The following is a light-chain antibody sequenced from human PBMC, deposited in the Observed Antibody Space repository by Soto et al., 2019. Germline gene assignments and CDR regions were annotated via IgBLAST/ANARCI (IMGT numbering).Light chain of an antibody. Sequence: EIVLTQSPATLSLSPGERATLSCRASQSVSGYLAWYQQKPGQAPRLLIYDASSRATGVPDRFSGSGSGTDFTLTINRLEPEDFAVYFCKQYTGPPTTFGQGTRLEIK. CDR2: DAS. CDR3: KQYTGPPTT. CDR1: QSVSGY. J-gene: IGKJ5*01. V-gene: IGKV3-20*01.